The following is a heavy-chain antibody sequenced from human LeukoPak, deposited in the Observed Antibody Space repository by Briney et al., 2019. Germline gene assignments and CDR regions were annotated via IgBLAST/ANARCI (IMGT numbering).Heavy chain of an antibody. CDR3: AIDYGDYYWFDP. Sequence: SXXRQXXGXXLEWMGRIDPSYSYTNYSPSFQGHVTISADKSISTAYLQWSSLKASDTAMYYCAIDYGDYYWFDPWGQGTLVTVSS. J-gene: IGHJ5*02. V-gene: IGHV5-10-1*01. CDR2: IDPSYSYT. D-gene: IGHD4-17*01.